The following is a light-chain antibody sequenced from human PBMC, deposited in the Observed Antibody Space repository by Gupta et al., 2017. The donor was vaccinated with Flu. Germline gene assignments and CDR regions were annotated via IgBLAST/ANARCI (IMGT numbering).Light chain of an antibody. Sequence: ETPLTQTAAFMLVTPGDKVNISCKASQDIEDYINWYQQKPGEAAIFIIQEATTLVPGIPPRFSGSGYGTDFTLTINSIESEDAAYYFCLQDNNFPYTFGQGTKVEIK. V-gene: IGKV5-2*01. J-gene: IGKJ2*01. CDR1: QDIEDY. CDR2: EAT. CDR3: LQDNNFPYT.